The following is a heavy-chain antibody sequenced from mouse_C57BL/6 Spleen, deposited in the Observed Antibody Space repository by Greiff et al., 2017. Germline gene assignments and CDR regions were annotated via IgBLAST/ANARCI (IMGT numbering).Heavy chain of an antibody. V-gene: IGHV5-4*01. D-gene: IGHD1-1*01. CDR3: ARDEGYYYGSRWYFDV. Sequence: EVKLLESGGGLVKPGGSLKLSCAASGFTFSSYAMSWVRQTPEKRLEWVATISDGGSYTYYPDNVKGRFTISRDNAKNNLYLQMSHLKSEDTSMYYCARDEGYYYGSRWYFDVWGTGTTVTVSS. CDR2: ISDGGSYT. J-gene: IGHJ1*03. CDR1: GFTFSSYA.